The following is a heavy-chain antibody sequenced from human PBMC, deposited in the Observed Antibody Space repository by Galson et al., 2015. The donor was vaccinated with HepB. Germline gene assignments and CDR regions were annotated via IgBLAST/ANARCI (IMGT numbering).Heavy chain of an antibody. D-gene: IGHD3-10*01. CDR1: GFTFSSYA. J-gene: IGHJ4*02. CDR2: ISYDGSNK. Sequence: SLRLSCAASGFTFSSYAMHWVRQAPGKGLEWVAVISYDGSNKYYIDSVKGRFTISRDNSKNTLYLQMNRLRAEDTAVYYCARGGGDGGSGGGDYWGQGTLVTVSS. V-gene: IGHV3-30*04. CDR3: ARGGGDGGSGGGDY.